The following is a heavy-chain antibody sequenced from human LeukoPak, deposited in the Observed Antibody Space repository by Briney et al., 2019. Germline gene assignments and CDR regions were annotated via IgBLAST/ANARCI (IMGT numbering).Heavy chain of an antibody. CDR3: ARPRHYGSGSYYNGGYDFDY. J-gene: IGHJ4*02. Sequence: GESLKISCKTSGYTFSTYGISWVRQAPGQGLEWMGWISVYNGNTNYAQKLQGRVTMTTDTSTNTAYMELRSLRSDDTAVYFCARPRHYGSGSYYNGGYDFDYWGQGTLVTVSS. D-gene: IGHD3-10*01. CDR2: ISVYNGNT. V-gene: IGHV1-18*01. CDR1: GYTFSTYG.